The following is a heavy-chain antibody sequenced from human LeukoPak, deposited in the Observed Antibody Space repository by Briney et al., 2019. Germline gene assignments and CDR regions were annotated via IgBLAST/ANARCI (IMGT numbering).Heavy chain of an antibody. CDR1: GYTLTELS. D-gene: IGHD3-3*01. CDR2: FDPEDGET. J-gene: IGHJ5*02. Sequence: GASVKVSCKVSGYTLTELSMHWVRQAPGKGLEWMGGFDPEDGETIYAQKFQGRVTMTEDTSTDTAYMELSSLRSEDTAVYYCATVTLLRFLEWPFNWFDPWGQGTLVTVSS. V-gene: IGHV1-24*01. CDR3: ATVTLLRFLEWPFNWFDP.